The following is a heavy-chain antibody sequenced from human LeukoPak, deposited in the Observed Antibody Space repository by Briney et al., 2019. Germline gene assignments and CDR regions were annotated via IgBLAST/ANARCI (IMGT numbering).Heavy chain of an antibody. J-gene: IGHJ6*02. CDR2: MSPNSGNT. CDR1: GHTFTSYG. Sequence: ASVKISCKASGHTFTSYGINRVRQATGQGLEWMGCMSPNSGNTGYAQKFQGRDTMTWNTSANTAYMELSSLRSDDTAVYYCSKGTGSVTLGTYGMDVWGQGTTVTVSS. V-gene: IGHV1-8*01. D-gene: IGHD1-14*01. CDR3: SKGTGSVTLGTYGMDV.